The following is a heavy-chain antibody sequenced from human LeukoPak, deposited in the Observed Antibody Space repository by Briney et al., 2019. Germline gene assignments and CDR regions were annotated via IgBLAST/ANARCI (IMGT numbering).Heavy chain of an antibody. D-gene: IGHD2-21*02. Sequence: SETLSLTCTVSGGSISSYYWSWIRQPPGKGLEWIGYIYYSGSTNYNPSLKSRVTISVDTSKNQFSLKLSSVTAADTAVYYCARHVRMGGGDSTAFDYWGQGTLVTVSS. CDR1: GGSISSYY. CDR2: IYYSGST. V-gene: IGHV4-59*08. J-gene: IGHJ4*02. CDR3: ARHVRMGGGDSTAFDY.